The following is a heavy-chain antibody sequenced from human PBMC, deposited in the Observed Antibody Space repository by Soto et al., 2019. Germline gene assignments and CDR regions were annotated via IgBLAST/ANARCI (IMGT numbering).Heavy chain of an antibody. J-gene: IGHJ3*02. CDR2: INHSGST. CDR3: ARVSGYKRDDAFDI. D-gene: IGHD3-3*01. V-gene: IGHV4-34*01. CDR1: GGSFSGYY. Sequence: SETLSLTCAVYGGSFSGYYWSWIRQPPGKGLEWIGEINHSGSTNYNPSLKSRVTISVDTSKNQFSLKLSSVAAADTAVYYCARVSGYKRDDAFDIWGQGTMVTVSS.